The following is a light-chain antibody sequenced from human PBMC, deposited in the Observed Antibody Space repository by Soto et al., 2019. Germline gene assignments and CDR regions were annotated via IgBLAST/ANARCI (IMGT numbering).Light chain of an antibody. CDR3: QHYDTLPGYT. Sequence: IQMTQSPSSLSASVGDRVTISCQASQHITTNLNWYQQRPGEAPKLLIYDASNLETGVPSRFSGSGSGTDFTLTISSLQPEDIATYYCQHYDTLPGYTFGQGTKLEIK. CDR2: DAS. V-gene: IGKV1-33*01. CDR1: QHITTN. J-gene: IGKJ2*01.